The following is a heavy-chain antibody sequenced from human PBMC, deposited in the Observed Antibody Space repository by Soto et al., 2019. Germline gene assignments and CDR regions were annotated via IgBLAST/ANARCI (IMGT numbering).Heavy chain of an antibody. CDR3: AKYSTSWRGGQFDY. J-gene: IGHJ4*02. CDR2: VSRSGGST. CDR1: GFTFRSYA. D-gene: IGHD6-13*01. Sequence: EEQLLESGGGLVQPGGSLRLSSAASGFTFRSYAMSWVRQAPGKGPEWVLAVSRSGGSTYYAESVKGRFTISRDNSKNTLYLQMNSLRAEDTAVYYCAKYSTSWRGGQFDYWGQGTLVTVSS. V-gene: IGHV3-23*01.